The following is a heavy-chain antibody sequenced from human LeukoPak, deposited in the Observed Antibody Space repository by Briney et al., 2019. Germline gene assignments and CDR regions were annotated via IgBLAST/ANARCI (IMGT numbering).Heavy chain of an antibody. D-gene: IGHD3-3*01. CDR3: ARAYYDFWSGYGNWFDP. Sequence: PSQTLSLTCAVSGGSISSGGYSWSWIRQPPGKGLEWIEYIYHSGSTYYNPSLKSRVTISVDRSKNQFSLKLSSVTAADTAVYYCARAYYDFWSGYGNWFDPWGQGTLVTVSS. CDR2: IYHSGST. V-gene: IGHV4-30-2*01. CDR1: GGSISSGGYS. J-gene: IGHJ5*02.